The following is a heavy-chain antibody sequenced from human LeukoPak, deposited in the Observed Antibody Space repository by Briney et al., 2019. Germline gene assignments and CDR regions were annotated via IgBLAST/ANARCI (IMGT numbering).Heavy chain of an antibody. CDR2: ISRDGTNK. D-gene: IGHD2/OR15-2a*01. V-gene: IGHV3-30*18. J-gene: IGHJ2*01. Sequence: GGSLRLSCAASGFTFRNYDMHWVRQAPGKGLEWVAVISRDGTNKYYADSVKGRFTISRDNSKNTLYLQTNSLRAEDTALYYCAKDHIIYGSTGFFDLWGRGTLITVSS. CDR1: GFTFRNYD. CDR3: AKDHIIYGSTGFFDL.